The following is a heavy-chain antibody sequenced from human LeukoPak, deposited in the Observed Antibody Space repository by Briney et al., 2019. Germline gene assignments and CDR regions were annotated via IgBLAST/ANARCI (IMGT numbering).Heavy chain of an antibody. Sequence: ASSKVSRKTSGYSFISYYVNCLRQAPGQGREWVGVINPSDGGTITAQTLQDRVVFTRDTSTSRVSLQLRSLKYDEEAVEYCGGGPLWGYDTNDSGFDIWGQGTLVSVSP. V-gene: IGHV1-46*04. CDR3: GGGPLWGYDTNDSGFDI. CDR1: GYSFISYY. D-gene: IGHD3-22*01. CDR2: INPSDGGT. J-gene: IGHJ3*02.